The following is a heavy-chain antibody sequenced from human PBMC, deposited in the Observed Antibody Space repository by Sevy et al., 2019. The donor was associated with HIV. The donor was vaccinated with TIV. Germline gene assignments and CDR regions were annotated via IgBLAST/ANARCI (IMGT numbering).Heavy chain of an antibody. CDR3: ARDNKHTVTNYYYYGMDV. Sequence: SETLSLTCTVSGGSVSSGCYYWSWIRQPPGKGLEWIGYIYYSGSTNYNPSLKSRVTISVDTSKNQFSLKLSPVTAADTAVYYCARDNKHTVTNYYYYGMDVWGQGTTVTVSS. CDR1: GGSVSSGCYY. CDR2: IYYSGST. V-gene: IGHV4-61*01. J-gene: IGHJ6*02. D-gene: IGHD4-17*01.